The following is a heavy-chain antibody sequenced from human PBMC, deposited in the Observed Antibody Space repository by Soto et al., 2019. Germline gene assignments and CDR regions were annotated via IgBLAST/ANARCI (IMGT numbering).Heavy chain of an antibody. Sequence: QVQLQESGPGLVKPSQTLSLTCTVSGGSISSGDYYWSWIRQPPGKGLEWIGYIAYSGSTYYNPSLKIRVTISVHTSKNKFSLKLSSVTAADTAVYYCARVVPAAPYYYYYGMDVWGQGTTVTVSS. J-gene: IGHJ6*02. D-gene: IGHD2-2*01. CDR3: ARVVPAAPYYYYYGMDV. V-gene: IGHV4-30-4*01. CDR2: IAYSGST. CDR1: GGSISSGDYY.